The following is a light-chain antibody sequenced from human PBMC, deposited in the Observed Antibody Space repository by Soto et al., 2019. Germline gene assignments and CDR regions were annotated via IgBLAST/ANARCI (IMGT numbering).Light chain of an antibody. V-gene: IGLV2-14*01. CDR3: QSYDSSLSAPYV. CDR1: SSDIGAYTS. J-gene: IGLJ1*01. CDR2: EVS. Sequence: QSVLTQPASVSGSPGQSITISCTGTSSDIGAYTSVSWYQHHPDKAPKVMIYEVSKRPSGVSIRFSGSKSGTSASLAITGLQAEDEADYHCQSYDSSLSAPYVFGTGTKVTVL.